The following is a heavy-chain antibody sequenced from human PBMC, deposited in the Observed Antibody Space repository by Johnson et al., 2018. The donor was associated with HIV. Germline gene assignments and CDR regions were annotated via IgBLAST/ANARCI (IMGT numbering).Heavy chain of an antibody. CDR3: ARRGRRADDAFDI. Sequence: VQLVESGGDVARPGGSLRLSCEASGFTFVEYDMSWVRQAPGKGLEWVSSINWNGGTPGSADSVKGRFTISRDNAKNSLYLQMNSLRADDTALYYCARRGRRADDAFDIWSQGTMVTVSS. J-gene: IGHJ3*02. D-gene: IGHD3-16*01. V-gene: IGHV3-20*04. CDR2: INWNGGTP. CDR1: GFTFVEYD.